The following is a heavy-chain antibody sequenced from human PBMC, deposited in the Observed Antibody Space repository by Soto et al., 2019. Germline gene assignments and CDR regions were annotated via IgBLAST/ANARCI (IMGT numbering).Heavy chain of an antibody. CDR1: GFTFSSYW. Sequence: VGSLRLSCAASGFTFSSYWMHWVRQSPGKGLVWVSRINSDGSSTSYADSVKGRFTISRDNAKNTLYLQMNGLRAEDTAVYYCARVPTYYYDSSGSLDAFDIWGQGTMVTVSS. CDR2: INSDGSST. CDR3: ARVPTYYYDSSGSLDAFDI. J-gene: IGHJ3*02. D-gene: IGHD3-22*01. V-gene: IGHV3-74*01.